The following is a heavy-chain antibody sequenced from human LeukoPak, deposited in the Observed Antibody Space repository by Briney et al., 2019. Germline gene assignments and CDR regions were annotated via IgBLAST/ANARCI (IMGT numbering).Heavy chain of an antibody. CDR2: ISAGNGNT. V-gene: IGHV1-3*01. D-gene: IGHD1-26*01. CDR1: GYTFTSYA. Sequence: ASVKVSRKASGYTFTSYAIHWVRQAPGQRLEWMGWISAGNGNTKYSQNFQGRVTFISNTSATTAFMELSSLRSEDAAVYYCARDSGSGNNDYWGQGTLVTVSS. J-gene: IGHJ4*02. CDR3: ARDSGSGNNDY.